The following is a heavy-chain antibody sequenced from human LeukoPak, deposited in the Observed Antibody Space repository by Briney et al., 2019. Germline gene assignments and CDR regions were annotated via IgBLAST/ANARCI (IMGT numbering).Heavy chain of an antibody. CDR2: ISAYNGNT. D-gene: IGHD3-9*01. V-gene: IGHV1-18*01. CDR3: ARDRLYDILTGYYHEGIDY. Sequence: ASVKVSCKASGYTFTSYGISWVRQAPEQGLEWMGWISAYNGNTNYAQKLQGRVTMTTDTSTSTAYMELRSLRSDDTAVYYCARDRLYDILTGYYHEGIDYWGQGTLVTVSS. CDR1: GYTFTSYG. J-gene: IGHJ4*02.